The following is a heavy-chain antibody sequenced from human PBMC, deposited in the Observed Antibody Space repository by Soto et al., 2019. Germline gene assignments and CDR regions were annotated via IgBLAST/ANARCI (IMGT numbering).Heavy chain of an antibody. V-gene: IGHV4-4*02. Sequence: QVQLQESGPGLVKPSGTLSLTCAVSGVSISSSNWWSWVRQPPGKGLGWIGEIYHSGSSNYNPSLKSRFTISVDKSKNQFSLKLSSVTAADTAVYYCASVRGGYYYAMDVWGQGTTVTVSS. CDR2: IYHSGSS. CDR1: GVSISSSNW. D-gene: IGHD3-10*02. CDR3: ASVRGGYYYAMDV. J-gene: IGHJ6*02.